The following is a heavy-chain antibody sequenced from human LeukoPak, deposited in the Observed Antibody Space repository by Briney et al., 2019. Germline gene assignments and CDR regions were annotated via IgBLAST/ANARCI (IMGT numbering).Heavy chain of an antibody. V-gene: IGHV5-51*01. CDR2: IYPGDSDT. D-gene: IGHD3-22*01. Sequence: GESLKISCKGSGYSFTSYWIGWVRQMPGKGLEWMGIIYPGDSDTRYSPSFQGQVTISADKSISTAYLQWSSLKASDTAMYYCARAPIYDSSGYGYFQHWGQGTLVTVSS. J-gene: IGHJ1*01. CDR1: GYSFTSYW. CDR3: ARAPIYDSSGYGYFQH.